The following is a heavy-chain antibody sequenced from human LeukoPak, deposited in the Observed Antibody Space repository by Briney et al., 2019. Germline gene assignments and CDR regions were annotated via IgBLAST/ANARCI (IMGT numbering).Heavy chain of an antibody. J-gene: IGHJ4*02. D-gene: IGHD2-15*01. CDR1: GYTLTNYG. V-gene: IGHV1-18*01. CDR2: ISGYNGIT. Sequence: ASVKVSCKPSGYTLTNYGISWVRQAPGQGLEWMGWISGYNGITNYAQKFQGRVTVTTDTSTDTVYMELWGLTYDDTAVFYCARDCSGGSCYSGSRPFDYWGQGTLVTVSS. CDR3: ARDCSGGSCYSGSRPFDY.